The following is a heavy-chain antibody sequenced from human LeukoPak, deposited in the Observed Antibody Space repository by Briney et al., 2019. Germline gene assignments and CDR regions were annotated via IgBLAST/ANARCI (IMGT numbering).Heavy chain of an antibody. V-gene: IGHV3-30*03. D-gene: IGHD3-16*01. J-gene: IGHJ4*02. Sequence: GRSLRLSCAASGFTFSSYGMHWVRQAPGKGLEWVALISYDGSNKYYADSVKGQFTISRDNAKNTLSLQMNSLRAEDTAVYYCTRDTFGGDDFWGQGTLVTVSS. CDR3: TRDTFGGDDF. CDR1: GFTFSSYG. CDR2: ISYDGSNK.